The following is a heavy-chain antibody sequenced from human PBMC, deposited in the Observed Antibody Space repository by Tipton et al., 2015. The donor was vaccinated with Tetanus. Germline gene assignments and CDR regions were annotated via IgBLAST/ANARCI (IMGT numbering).Heavy chain of an antibody. CDR1: RGPISSYY. Sequence: TLSLTCTVSRGPISSYYWSWIRQPAGKGLEWIGHISNGNTDYSPSLKIRVTLSVDTSKNQFSLEVRSVTAADTAVYYCARGITDGYNRRFDYWGQGTRVAVSP. D-gene: IGHD5-24*01. CDR3: ARGITDGYNRRFDY. V-gene: IGHV4-4*07. J-gene: IGHJ4*02. CDR2: ISNGNT.